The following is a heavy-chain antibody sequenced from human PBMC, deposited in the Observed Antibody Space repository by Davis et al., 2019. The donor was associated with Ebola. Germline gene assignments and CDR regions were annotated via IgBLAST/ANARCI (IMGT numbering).Heavy chain of an antibody. CDR3: ARVSDYGMDV. V-gene: IGHV3-72*01. CDR2: TRNKANSYTT. CDR1: GFTFSDHY. J-gene: IGHJ6*02. Sequence: PGGSLRLSCAASGFTFSDHYMDWVRQAPGKGLEWVGRTRNKANSYTTEYAASVKGRFTISRDDSKNSLYLQMNSLKTEDTAVYYCARVSDYGMDVWGQGTTVTVSS.